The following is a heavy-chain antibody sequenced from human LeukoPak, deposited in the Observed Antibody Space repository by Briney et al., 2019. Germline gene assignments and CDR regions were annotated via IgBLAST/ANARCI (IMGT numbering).Heavy chain of an antibody. CDR1: GFTFSSYG. CDR3: ARGGGSYNAAFDY. Sequence: PGGSLRLSCAASGFTFSSYGMHWVRQAPGKGLEWVAVIWYDGSNKYYADSVKGRLTISRDNSKNTLYLQMNSLRAEDTAVYYCARGGGSYNAAFDYWGQGTLVTVSS. J-gene: IGHJ4*02. D-gene: IGHD1-26*01. CDR2: IWYDGSNK. V-gene: IGHV3-33*01.